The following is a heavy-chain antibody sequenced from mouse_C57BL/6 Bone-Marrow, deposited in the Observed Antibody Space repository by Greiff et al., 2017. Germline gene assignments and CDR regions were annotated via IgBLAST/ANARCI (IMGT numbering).Heavy chain of an antibody. CDR1: GFSLTSYG. CDR2: IWGDGST. V-gene: IGHV2-3*01. D-gene: IGHD1-1*01. J-gene: IGHJ4*01. CDR3: AKCTTLYYYAMDD. Sequence: VKLMESGPGLVAPSQSLSITCTVPGFSLTSYGVSWVRQPPGKGLEWLGVIWGDGSTNYHSALISRLSISKDNSKSQVFLKLNSLQSEDTATYYCAKCTTLYYYAMDDWGQGTSVTVSS.